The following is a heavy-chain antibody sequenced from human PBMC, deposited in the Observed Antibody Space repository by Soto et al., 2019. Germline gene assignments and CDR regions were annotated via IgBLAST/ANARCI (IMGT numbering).Heavy chain of an antibody. D-gene: IGHD3-22*01. CDR2: IYYSGST. Sequence: PSETLSLTCTVSGGSISSSSYYWGWIRQPPGKGLEWIGSIYYSGSTYYNPSLKSRVTISVDTSKNQFSLKLSSVTAADTAVYYCARSPNDNYYDSSGYPFDYWGQGTLVTVS. CDR3: ARSPNDNYYDSSGYPFDY. V-gene: IGHV4-39*07. CDR1: GGSISSSSYY. J-gene: IGHJ4*02.